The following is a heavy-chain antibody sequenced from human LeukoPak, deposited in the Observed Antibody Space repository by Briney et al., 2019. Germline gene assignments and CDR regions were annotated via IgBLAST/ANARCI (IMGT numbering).Heavy chain of an antibody. CDR1: GFTFNMYG. D-gene: IGHD2-8*01. CDR3: AGSLGYCTSNVCYLKY. V-gene: IGHV3-30*19. CDR2: ISYDGSNK. J-gene: IGHJ4*02. Sequence: GGSLRLSCAASGFTFNMYGMHWVRQAPGKGLEWVAVISYDGSNKYYADSVKGRFTISRDNSKNTLYLQMNSLRAEDTAVYYCAGSLGYCTSNVCYLKYWGQGTLVTVSS.